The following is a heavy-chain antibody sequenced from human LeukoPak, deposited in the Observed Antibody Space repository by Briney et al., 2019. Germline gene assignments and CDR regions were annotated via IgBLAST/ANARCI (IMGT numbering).Heavy chain of an antibody. CDR2: ISAYNGNT. V-gene: IGHV1-18*04. CDR1: GYTFTGYY. D-gene: IGHD2-2*01. J-gene: IGHJ4*02. CDR3: ARGVVPAASFDY. Sequence: ASVKVSCKASGYTFTGYYMHWVRQAPGQGLEWMGWISAYNGNTNYAQKLQGRVTMTTDTSTSTAYMELRSLRSDDTAVYYCARGVVPAASFDYWGQGTLVTVSS.